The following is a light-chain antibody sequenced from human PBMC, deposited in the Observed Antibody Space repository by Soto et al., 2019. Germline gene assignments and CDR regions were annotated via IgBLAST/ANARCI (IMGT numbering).Light chain of an antibody. CDR2: WAS. CDR3: QQCYSPPWT. V-gene: IGKV4-1*01. Sequence: DIVMTQSPASLAVSLGERAAIKCKSSQSVLVSSMNENCLGWYQQKPGQPPKLLIYWASTRASVVPDRFSGSRSGTDFTLPITHLQAEDVALYYCQQCYSPPWTFGQGTKVEIK. CDR1: QSVLVSSMNENC. J-gene: IGKJ1*01.